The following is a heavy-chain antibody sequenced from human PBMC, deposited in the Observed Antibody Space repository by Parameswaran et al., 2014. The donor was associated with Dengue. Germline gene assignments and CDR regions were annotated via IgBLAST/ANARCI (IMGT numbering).Heavy chain of an antibody. V-gene: IGHV4-4*02. J-gene: IGHJ6*03. CDR1: GYSISNGNW. CDR3: ARNAPYCMDV. CDR2: VLHSGST. Sequence: SETLSLTCAVSGYSISNGNWWSWVRQSPGKGLEWIGEVLHSGSTTYNPSLKSRVTMSVDKSKNQFSLRLTSVTAADTAVYYCARNAPYCMDVWGKGTTVTVSS.